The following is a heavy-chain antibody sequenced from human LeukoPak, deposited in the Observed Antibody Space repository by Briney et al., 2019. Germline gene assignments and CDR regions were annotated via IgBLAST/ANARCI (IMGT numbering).Heavy chain of an antibody. V-gene: IGHV3-30*02. Sequence: PGGSLRLSCAASGFTFSSYGMHWVRQAPGKGLEWVAFIRYDGSNKYYADSVKGRFTISRDNSKNTLYLQMNCLRAEDTAAYYCAKDLGSDIVVEPADRSPRRSGGPGDYWGQGTLVTVSS. CDR2: IRYDGSNK. CDR1: GFTFSSYG. D-gene: IGHD2-2*01. J-gene: IGHJ4*02. CDR3: AKDLGSDIVVEPADRSPRRSGGPGDY.